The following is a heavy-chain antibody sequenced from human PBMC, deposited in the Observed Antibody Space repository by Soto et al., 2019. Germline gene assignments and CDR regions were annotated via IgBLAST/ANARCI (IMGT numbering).Heavy chain of an antibody. V-gene: IGHV4-59*03. CDR1: GGSITSYY. CDR2: IYYSGTT. D-gene: IGHD2-15*01. Sequence: QVQLQESGPGLVKPSETLSLTCSVSGGSITSYYWSWIRQTPGKGLEWIGYIYYSGTTIYNPSLKSRVTISVDTSKNQLSLTPSSVTAADTAVYYCACIVVVAGNYFDYWGQGTLVTVSS. J-gene: IGHJ4*02. CDR3: ACIVVVAGNYFDY.